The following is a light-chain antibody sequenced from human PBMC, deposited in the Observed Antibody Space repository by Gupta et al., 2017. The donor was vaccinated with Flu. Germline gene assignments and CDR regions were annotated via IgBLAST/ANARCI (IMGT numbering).Light chain of an antibody. CDR2: EVS. CDR3: NSYTSSRTWV. V-gene: IGLV2-14*01. J-gene: IGLJ3*02. Sequence: QSALTQPASMSGSPGQSITISCTGTSSDVGYYNYVSWYQQHPGKAPKLMVYEVSNRPSGVSSRFSGSKSGNTASLTISGLQAEDEADYYCNSYTSSRTWVFGGGTKLTVL. CDR1: SSDVGYYNY.